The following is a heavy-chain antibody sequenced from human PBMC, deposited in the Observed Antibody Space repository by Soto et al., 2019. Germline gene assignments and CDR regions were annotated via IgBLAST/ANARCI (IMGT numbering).Heavy chain of an antibody. CDR1: GFTLGTYV. V-gene: IGHV3-23*01. Sequence: EVQLLESGGGLVQPGGSLRLSCAASGFTLGTYVMTWVRQAPGKGLEWVSAISGSGGSTNYADHVKGRFTISRENTKNTMYLQMNSLRVEDTAVYYCAKDRKGSYCSGGTCYSFDYWGQGTLVTVPS. D-gene: IGHD2-15*01. CDR3: AKDRKGSYCSGGTCYSFDY. J-gene: IGHJ4*02. CDR2: ISGSGGST.